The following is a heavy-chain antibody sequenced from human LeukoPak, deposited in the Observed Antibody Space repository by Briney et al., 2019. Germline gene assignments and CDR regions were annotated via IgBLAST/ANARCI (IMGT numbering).Heavy chain of an antibody. Sequence: GGSLRLSCAASGFNFRNFAMSWVRQAPGKGLEWVSAISGSGGSTYYADSVKGRFTISRDNSKNTLYLQMNSLRAEDTAVYYCAKSTAVAGTFDYWGQGTLVTVSS. J-gene: IGHJ4*02. CDR3: AKSTAVAGTFDY. D-gene: IGHD6-19*01. CDR1: GFNFRNFA. V-gene: IGHV3-23*01. CDR2: ISGSGGST.